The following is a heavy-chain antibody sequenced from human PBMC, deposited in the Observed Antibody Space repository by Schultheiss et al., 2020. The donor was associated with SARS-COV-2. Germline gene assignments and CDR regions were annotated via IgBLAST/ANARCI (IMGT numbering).Heavy chain of an antibody. CDR3: TRDDYHDRSGYFGH. CDR1: GFSFSSYW. J-gene: IGHJ5*02. CDR2: ISSDGSST. Sequence: GESLKISCAASGFSFSSYWMHWVRQAPGKGLVWVSRISSDGSSTKYADSVKGRFTISRDNAKNSLYLQMNSLRAEDTAVYYCTRDDYHDRSGYFGHWGQGTLVTVSS. D-gene: IGHD3-22*01. V-gene: IGHV3-74*01.